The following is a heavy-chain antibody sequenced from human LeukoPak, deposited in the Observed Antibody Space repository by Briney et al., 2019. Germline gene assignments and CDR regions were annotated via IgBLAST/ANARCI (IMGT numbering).Heavy chain of an antibody. D-gene: IGHD3-22*01. J-gene: IGHJ6*03. V-gene: IGHV4-59*01. CDR3: ARVHYDSSGYYFDYYYYYMDV. CDR1: GGSISSYY. Sequence: KPSETLSLTCTVSGGSISSYYWSWTRQPPGKGLEWIGYIYYSGSTNYNPSLKSRVTISVDTSKNQFSLKLSSVTAADTAVYYCARVHYDSSGYYFDYYYYYMDVWGQGTTVTVSS. CDR2: IYYSGST.